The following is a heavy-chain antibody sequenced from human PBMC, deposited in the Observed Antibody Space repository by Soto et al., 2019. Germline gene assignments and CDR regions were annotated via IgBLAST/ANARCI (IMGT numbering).Heavy chain of an antibody. CDR3: AKDIERSLYRQYYFDY. Sequence: PGGSLTLSCAASGFTFSIYAMSWVRTPPGKGLEWVSAISGSGGSTYYADSVKGRFTISRDNSKNTLYLQMNSLRAEDTAVYYCAKDIERSLYRQYYFDYWGQGTLVTVSS. CDR2: ISGSGGST. V-gene: IGHV3-23*01. D-gene: IGHD3-16*02. J-gene: IGHJ4*02. CDR1: GFTFSIYA.